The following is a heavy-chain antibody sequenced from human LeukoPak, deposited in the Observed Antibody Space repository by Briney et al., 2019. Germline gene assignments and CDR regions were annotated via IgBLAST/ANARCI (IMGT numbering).Heavy chain of an antibody. Sequence: SETLSLICTVSGGSISSYYWSWTRQPPGKGLEWIGYIYYSGSTNYSPSLKSRVTISVDTSKNQFSLKLSSVTAADTAVYYCARERSINYYDSSGYPSDAFDIWGQGTMVTVSS. D-gene: IGHD3-22*01. V-gene: IGHV4-59*01. J-gene: IGHJ3*02. CDR2: IYYSGST. CDR1: GGSISSYY. CDR3: ARERSINYYDSSGYPSDAFDI.